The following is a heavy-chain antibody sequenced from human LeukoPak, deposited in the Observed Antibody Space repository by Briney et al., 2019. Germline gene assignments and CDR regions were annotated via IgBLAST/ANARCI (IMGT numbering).Heavy chain of an antibody. D-gene: IGHD3-22*01. CDR3: ARVAGIYYYDSSGYFDY. Sequence: GGSLRLSCAASGFTFSSYWMSWVRQAPGKGLEWVANIKKDGSEKYYVDSVKGRFTISRDNAKNSLYLQMNSLRAEDTAVYYCARVAGIYYYDSSGYFDYWGQGTLVTVSS. J-gene: IGHJ4*02. V-gene: IGHV3-7*01. CDR2: IKKDGSEK. CDR1: GFTFSSYW.